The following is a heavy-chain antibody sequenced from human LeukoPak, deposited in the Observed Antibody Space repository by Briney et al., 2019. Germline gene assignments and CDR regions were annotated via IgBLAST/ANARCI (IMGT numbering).Heavy chain of an antibody. D-gene: IGHD3-16*01. CDR3: ARVAGSYAAPDY. J-gene: IGHJ4*02. CDR2: INSDGSST. Sequence: GGSLRLSCAASGFTLSSYWIRWVRQAPGKGLVWVSRINSDGSSTTYADSVKGRFTIPRDNTKNTLYLQMNRLRAEDTAVYYCARVAGSYAAPDYWGQGTLVTVSS. V-gene: IGHV3-74*01. CDR1: GFTLSSYW.